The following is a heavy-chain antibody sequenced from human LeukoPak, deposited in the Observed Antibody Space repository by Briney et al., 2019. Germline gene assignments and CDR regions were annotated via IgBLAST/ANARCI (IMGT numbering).Heavy chain of an antibody. J-gene: IGHJ4*02. V-gene: IGHV4-59*01. CDR1: GASINSYY. CDR3: ASVGYGDYV. Sequence: PSETLSLTCTVSGASINSYYWSWIRQPPGKGLEWIGYIYYSGSTTYNPSLKSRVTISVDTSKNQFSLKLSSVTAADTAVYYCASVGYGDYVWGQGTLVTVSS. CDR2: IYYSGST. D-gene: IGHD4-17*01.